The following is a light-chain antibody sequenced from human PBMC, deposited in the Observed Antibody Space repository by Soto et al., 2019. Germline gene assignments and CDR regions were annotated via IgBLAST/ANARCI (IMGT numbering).Light chain of an antibody. CDR2: LGS. V-gene: IGKV2-28*01. Sequence: VMTQSPLSLPVTTGEPASISCRSSQSLLHNNGYNYLDWYLQKPGQSPQLLIYLGSNRASGVPDRFSGSGSGTDCTLKISRVEAEDVGVYYCMQALQSPWTFGQGTKVEL. J-gene: IGKJ1*01. CDR3: MQALQSPWT. CDR1: QSLLHNNGYNY.